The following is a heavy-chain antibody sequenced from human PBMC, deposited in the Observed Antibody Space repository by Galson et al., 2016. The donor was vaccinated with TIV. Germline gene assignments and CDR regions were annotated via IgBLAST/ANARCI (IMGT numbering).Heavy chain of an antibody. V-gene: IGHV3-15*01. Sequence: CAVSGLTFRNAWMNWVRQAPGKGLEWVGRIKNKADGGTTDYAAPVKDRFSISRDDSKNTLYLQMDNLKTEDTAVYYCTTWGRLVGDYDAYWGQGTLVTVSS. J-gene: IGHJ4*02. CDR3: TTWGRLVGDYDAY. CDR1: GLTFRNAW. CDR2: IKNKADGGTT. D-gene: IGHD3-16*01.